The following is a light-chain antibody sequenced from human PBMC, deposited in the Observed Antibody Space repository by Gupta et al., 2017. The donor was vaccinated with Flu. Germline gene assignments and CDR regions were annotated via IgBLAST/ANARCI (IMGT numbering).Light chain of an antibody. J-gene: IGKJ4*01. Sequence: PSSLSASVGDRVTITCRASQSISSYLNWYQQKPGKAPKLLIYAASSLQSGVPSRFSGSGSGTDFTLTISSLQPEDFATYYCQQSYSSPLTFGGGTKVEIK. CDR1: QSISSY. CDR3: QQSYSSPLT. CDR2: AAS. V-gene: IGKV1-39*01.